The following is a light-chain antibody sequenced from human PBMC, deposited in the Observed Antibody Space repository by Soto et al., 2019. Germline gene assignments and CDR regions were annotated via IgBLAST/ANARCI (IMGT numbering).Light chain of an antibody. J-gene: IGKJ5*01. CDR2: GAS. CDR3: QQYGSSLIT. V-gene: IGKV3-20*01. Sequence: EIVLTQSPGTLSLSPGERSTLSCSSSQSVSSNSLAWYHQKPGQPPRLLMYGASSRATGIPDRFSGSGSGTDFTLTISRLEPEDFAMYYCQQYGSSLITFGQGTRLEIK. CDR1: QSVSSNS.